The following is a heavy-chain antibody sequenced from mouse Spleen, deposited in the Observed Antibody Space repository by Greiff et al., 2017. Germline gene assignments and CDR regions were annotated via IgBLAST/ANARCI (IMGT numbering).Heavy chain of an antibody. V-gene: IGHV5-6-2*01. D-gene: IGHD2-3*01. CDR1: GFTFSSYA. J-gene: IGHJ3*01. Sequence: EVKLVESGGGLVKPGGSLKLSCAASGFTFSSYAMSWVRQTPEKRLEWVAAINSNGGSTYYPDTVKDRFTISRDNAKNTLYLQMSSLRSEDTALYYCARGDGYYRWFAYWGQGTLVTVSA. CDR3: ARGDGYYRWFAY. CDR2: INSNGGST.